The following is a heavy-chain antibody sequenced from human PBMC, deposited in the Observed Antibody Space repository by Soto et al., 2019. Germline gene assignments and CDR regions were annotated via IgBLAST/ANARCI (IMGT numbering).Heavy chain of an antibody. Sequence: EVQLLESGGGLVQPGGSLRLSCAASGFTFSSYAMNWVRQAPGKGLEWVSVISGSDGSTYYADSVKGRFTISRDNSKRRRNLQMNRLRAESRAVYYCARRSSSWYFDYWGQGSLVSVSS. CDR1: GFTFSSYA. CDR3: ARRSSSWYFDY. CDR2: ISGSDGST. V-gene: IGHV3-23*01. J-gene: IGHJ4*02. D-gene: IGHD6-13*01.